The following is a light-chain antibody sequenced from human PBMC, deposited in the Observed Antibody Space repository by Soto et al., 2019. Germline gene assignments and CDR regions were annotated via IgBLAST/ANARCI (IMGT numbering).Light chain of an antibody. Sequence: QSVLTQPPSVSGAPGQRVTISCTGSSSNIGAGYDVHWYQQLPGTAPKLLIYGNSNRPSGVPDRLSGSKSGTSASLAITGLQAEDEADYYCSSYTSSSTYVFGTGTKLTVL. J-gene: IGLJ1*01. CDR2: GNS. CDR3: SSYTSSSTYV. CDR1: SSNIGAGYD. V-gene: IGLV1-40*01.